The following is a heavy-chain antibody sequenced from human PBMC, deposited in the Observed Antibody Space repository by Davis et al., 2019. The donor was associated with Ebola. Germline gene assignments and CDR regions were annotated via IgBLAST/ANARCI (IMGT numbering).Heavy chain of an antibody. Sequence: PSETLSLTCTVSGASISNYYWSWIRQPPGKGLEWVSSISSTSSSIFYADSVKGRFSISRDNAKNSLYLQMNSLRAEDTAVYYCARDRELGGFCSGGTCFTLESYYYHYGMDVWGKGTTVTVSS. CDR3: ARDRELGGFCSGGTCFTLESYYYHYGMDV. J-gene: IGHJ6*04. V-gene: IGHV3-21*01. CDR1: GASISNYY. CDR2: ISSTSSSI. D-gene: IGHD2-15*01.